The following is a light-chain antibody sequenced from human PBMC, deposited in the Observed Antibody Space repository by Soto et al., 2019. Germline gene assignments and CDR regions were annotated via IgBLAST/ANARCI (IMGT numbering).Light chain of an antibody. J-gene: IGKJ2*01. CDR3: QQYGSSPPYT. V-gene: IGKV3-20*01. Sequence: SVLTPSPGPLSLSPGERATLSCRASQTVASNSLAWYQQKPGQAPRLLIYGASSRATGIPDRFSGSGSGADFTLTISRLEPEDFAVYYCQQYGSSPPYTFGQGTKLEIK. CDR1: QTVASNS. CDR2: GAS.